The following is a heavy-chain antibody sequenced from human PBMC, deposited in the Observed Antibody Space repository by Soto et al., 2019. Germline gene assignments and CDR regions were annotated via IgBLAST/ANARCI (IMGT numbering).Heavy chain of an antibody. Sequence: LRLSCAASGFTFSSYGMHWVRQAPGKGLEWVAVIWYDGSNKYYADSVKGRFTISRDNSKNTLYLQMNSLRAEDTAVYYCAREVAARPPHYYYYGMDVWGQGTTVTVSS. V-gene: IGHV3-33*01. D-gene: IGHD6-6*01. CDR1: GFTFSSYG. CDR3: AREVAARPPHYYYYGMDV. J-gene: IGHJ6*02. CDR2: IWYDGSNK.